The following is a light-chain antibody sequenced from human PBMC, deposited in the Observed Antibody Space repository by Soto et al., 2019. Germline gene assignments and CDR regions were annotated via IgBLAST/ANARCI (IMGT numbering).Light chain of an antibody. CDR2: GAS. J-gene: IGKJ1*01. V-gene: IGKV3-15*01. Sequence: EIVMTQSPATLSVSPGERATLSCRASQSVSSNLAWYQQKPGQAPRLLIYGASTRATGIPARFSGSGSGTEFTLTISSPQSEDFAVYYCQQHVTFGQGTKVEIK. CDR1: QSVSSN. CDR3: QQHVT.